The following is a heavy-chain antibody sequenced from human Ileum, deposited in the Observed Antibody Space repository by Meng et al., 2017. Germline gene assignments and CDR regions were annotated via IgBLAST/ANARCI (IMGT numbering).Heavy chain of an antibody. Sequence: QVHLVQFGAWVKKPGASVKGSCMAFGYTFTGYYMPWERQAPGQGLEWKGRINPNSGGTNNAKTFQGRVPMTRDTSISAASMGLSKLRSDDPAVYYCARDWESGIYSYDFDYWGQGTLVTVSS. CDR2: INPNSGGT. CDR1: GYTFTGYY. V-gene: IGHV1-2*06. D-gene: IGHD1-26*01. J-gene: IGHJ4*02. CDR3: ARDWESGIYSYDFDY.